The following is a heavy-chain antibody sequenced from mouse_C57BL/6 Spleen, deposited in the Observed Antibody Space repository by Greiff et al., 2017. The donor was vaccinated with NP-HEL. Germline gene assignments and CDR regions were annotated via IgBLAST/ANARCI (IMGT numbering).Heavy chain of an antibody. D-gene: IGHD1-1*01. Sequence: QVQLQQSGAELVRPGASVTLSCKASGYTFTDYEMHWVKQTPVHGLEWIGAIDPETGGTAYNQKFKGKAILTADKSSSTAYMELRSLTSEDSAVYYCTRSGLLLRYFDYWGQGTTLTVSS. V-gene: IGHV1-15*01. CDR1: GYTFTDYE. CDR2: IDPETGGT. J-gene: IGHJ2*01. CDR3: TRSGLLLRYFDY.